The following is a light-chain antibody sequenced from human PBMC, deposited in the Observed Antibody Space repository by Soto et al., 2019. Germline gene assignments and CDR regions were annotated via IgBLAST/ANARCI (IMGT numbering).Light chain of an antibody. Sequence: EIVLTQSAGTLSFSPGERATVSCRASQSVSSSYLAWYQQKPGQAPRLLIYGASSRATGIPDRFSGSGSGTDFTLTISRLEPEDFAVYYCQQYGSSPPTFGQGTKVDIK. CDR1: QSVSSSY. J-gene: IGKJ1*01. V-gene: IGKV3-20*01. CDR2: GAS. CDR3: QQYGSSPPT.